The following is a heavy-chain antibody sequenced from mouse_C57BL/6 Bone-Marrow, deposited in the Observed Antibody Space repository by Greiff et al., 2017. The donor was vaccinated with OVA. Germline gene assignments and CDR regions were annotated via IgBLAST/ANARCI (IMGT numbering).Heavy chain of an antibody. J-gene: IGHJ1*03. Sequence: DVILVESGGGLVKPGGSLKLSCAASGFTFSSYAMSWVRQTPEKRLEWVATISDGGSYTYYPDNVKGRFTISRDNAKNNLYLQMSHLKSEDTAMYYCARDPHYGSSYGWYFDVWGTGTTVTVSS. CDR3: ARDPHYGSSYGWYFDV. CDR2: ISDGGSYT. CDR1: GFTFSSYA. D-gene: IGHD1-1*01. V-gene: IGHV5-4*01.